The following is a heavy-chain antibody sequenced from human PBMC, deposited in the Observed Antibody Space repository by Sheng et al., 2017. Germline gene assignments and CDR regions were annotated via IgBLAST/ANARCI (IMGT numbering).Heavy chain of an antibody. J-gene: IGHJ4*02. D-gene: IGHD2-15*01. V-gene: IGHV4-38-2*01. CDR2: VSYSGTT. CDR1: GDSVTSGYY. Sequence: QVQLQESGPGLVKPSETLSLTCAVSGDSVTSGYYWGWFRQPPGKGLEWLGSVSYSGTTYSNPSLKSRVALSVDTSKNQFSLKLTSVTAADSAVFYCARVVDGLCGGTCYSKFYFDYWGQGTPVTVSS. CDR3: ARVVDGLCGGTCYSKFYFDY.